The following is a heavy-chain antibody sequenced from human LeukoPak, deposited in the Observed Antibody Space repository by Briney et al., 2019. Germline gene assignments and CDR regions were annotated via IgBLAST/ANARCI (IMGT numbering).Heavy chain of an antibody. CDR1: GFTFSSYS. V-gene: IGHV3-48*04. J-gene: IGHJ3*02. CDR2: ISSSSSTI. CDR3: AREYYYDSSGSSVSAFDI. D-gene: IGHD3-22*01. Sequence: GGSLRLSCAASGFTFSSYSMNWVRQAPGKGLEWVSYISSSSSTIYYADSVKGRFTISRDNAKNSLYLQMNSLRAEDTAVYYCAREYYYDSSGSSVSAFDIWGQGTMVTVSS.